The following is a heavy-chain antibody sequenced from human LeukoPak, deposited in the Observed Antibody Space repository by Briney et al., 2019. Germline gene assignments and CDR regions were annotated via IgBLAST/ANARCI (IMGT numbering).Heavy chain of an antibody. Sequence: ASVKVSCKASGYMFSSYGISWVRQAPGQGLEWMGWISAYNGNTNYAQKLQGRVTITRDTSASTAYMELSSLRSEDTAVYYCARVGYCSGGSCYSLGWSDPWGQGTLVTVSS. CDR1: GYMFSSYG. J-gene: IGHJ5*02. D-gene: IGHD2-15*01. V-gene: IGHV1-18*01. CDR3: ARVGYCSGGSCYSLGWSDP. CDR2: ISAYNGNT.